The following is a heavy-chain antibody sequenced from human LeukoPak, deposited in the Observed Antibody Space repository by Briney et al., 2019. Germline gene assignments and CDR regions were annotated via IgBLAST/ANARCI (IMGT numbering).Heavy chain of an antibody. V-gene: IGHV3-48*03. CDR3: ASTGGYGSGTYDYYYFGMDV. CDR1: GSTFSSYE. Sequence: GSLRLSCAASGSTFSSYEMNWVRQAPGKGLEWVAYITSSGRIIYYADSVKGRFTISRDNAKNSLYLQMNSLRAEDTAVYYCASTGGYGSGTYDYYYFGMDVWGQGTTVTVSS. CDR2: ITSSGRII. D-gene: IGHD3-10*01. J-gene: IGHJ6*02.